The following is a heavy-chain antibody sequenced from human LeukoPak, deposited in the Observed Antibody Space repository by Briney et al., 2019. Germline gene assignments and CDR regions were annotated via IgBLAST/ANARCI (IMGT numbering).Heavy chain of an antibody. CDR1: GFTLSSYE. CDR2: IRYDGSNK. V-gene: IGHV3-30*02. D-gene: IGHD3-10*01. Sequence: SGGSLRLSCAASGFTLSSYEMNWVRQAPGKGLEWVAFIRYDGSNKYYADSVKGQFTISRDNSKNTLYLQMNSLRAEDTAVYYCAKDTTLLLWFGEGIDYWGQGTLVTVSS. CDR3: AKDTTLLLWFGEGIDY. J-gene: IGHJ4*02.